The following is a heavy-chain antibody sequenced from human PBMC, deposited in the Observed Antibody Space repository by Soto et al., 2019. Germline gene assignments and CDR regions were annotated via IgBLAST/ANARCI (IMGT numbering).Heavy chain of an antibody. CDR1: GGSISSSSYY. V-gene: IGHV4-39*01. CDR3: AMCSGGSCYSGTFDY. Sequence: PSETLSLTCTVSGGSISSSSYYWGGIRQPPGKGLEWIGSIYYSGRTYYNPSLKSRVTRSVDTSKNQFSLKLSSVTAADTAVYYCAMCSGGSCYSGTFDYWGLGTLVTVSS. CDR2: IYYSGRT. J-gene: IGHJ4*02. D-gene: IGHD2-15*01.